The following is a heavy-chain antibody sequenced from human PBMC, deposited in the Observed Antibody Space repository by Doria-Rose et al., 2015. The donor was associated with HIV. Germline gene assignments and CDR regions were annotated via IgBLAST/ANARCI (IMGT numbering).Heavy chain of an antibody. CDR2: IYSGIST. CDR3: ARDLPFETGSSSSGMDV. Sequence: RQAPGKGLEWVSVIYSGISTYYADSVKGRFTISRDNSKNTLYLQMNSLRAEDTAVYYCARDLPFETGSSSSGMDVWGQGTKVTVPS. D-gene: IGHD6-6*01. J-gene: IGHJ6*02. V-gene: IGHV3-53*01.